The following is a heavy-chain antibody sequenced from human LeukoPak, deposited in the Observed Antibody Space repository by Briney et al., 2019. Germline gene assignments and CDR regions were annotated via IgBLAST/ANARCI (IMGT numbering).Heavy chain of an antibody. Sequence: SETLSLTCAVYGGSFSGYYWSWIRQPPGKGLEWIGEINHSGSTNYNPSLKSRVTISVDTSKNQFSLKLSSVTAADTAVYYCARWDSSSSYYYYYYMGVWGKGTTVTVSS. J-gene: IGHJ6*03. V-gene: IGHV4-34*01. D-gene: IGHD6-6*01. CDR1: GGSFSGYY. CDR3: ARWDSSSSYYYYYYMGV. CDR2: INHSGST.